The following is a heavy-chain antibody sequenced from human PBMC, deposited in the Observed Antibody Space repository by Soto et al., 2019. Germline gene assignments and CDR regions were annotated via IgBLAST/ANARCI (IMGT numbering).Heavy chain of an antibody. CDR3: ARVYGDYGYFDY. CDR1: GGSISSYY. Sequence: KPSETLSLTCTVSGGSISSYYWSWIRQPPGKGLEWIGYIYYSGSTNYNPSLKSRVTISVDTSKNQFSLKLSSVTAADTAVYYCARVYGDYGYFDYWGQGTLVTVSS. D-gene: IGHD4-17*01. J-gene: IGHJ4*02. CDR2: IYYSGST. V-gene: IGHV4-59*01.